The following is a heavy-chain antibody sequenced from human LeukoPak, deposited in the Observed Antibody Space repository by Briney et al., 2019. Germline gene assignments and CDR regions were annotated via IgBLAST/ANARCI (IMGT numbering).Heavy chain of an antibody. Sequence: SETLSLTCTVSGGSISSYYWSWIRQPPGKGLEWMGYIYYSGSTNYNPSLKSRVTISVDTSKNQFSLKLSSVTAADTAVYYCASYDSSGFFDYWGQGTLVTVSS. CDR2: IYYSGST. V-gene: IGHV4-59*01. CDR3: ASYDSSGFFDY. CDR1: GGSISSYY. D-gene: IGHD3-22*01. J-gene: IGHJ4*02.